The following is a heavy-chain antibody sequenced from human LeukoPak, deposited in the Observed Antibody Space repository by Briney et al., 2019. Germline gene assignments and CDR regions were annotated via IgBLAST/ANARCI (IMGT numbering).Heavy chain of an antibody. CDR1: GGSISSYY. D-gene: IGHD3-22*01. CDR2: IYYSGST. CDR3: ARHYDSNSYSPFIN. Sequence: SETLSLTCTVSGGSISSYYWSWIRQPPGKGLEWIGYIYYSGSTNYNPSLKSRVTISVDTSKNQFSLKLSSVTAADTAVYYCARHYDSNSYSPFINWGQGTLVTVSS. J-gene: IGHJ4*02. V-gene: IGHV4-59*01.